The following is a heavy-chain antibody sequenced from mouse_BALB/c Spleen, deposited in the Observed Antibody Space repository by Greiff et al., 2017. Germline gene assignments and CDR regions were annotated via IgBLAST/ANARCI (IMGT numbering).Heavy chain of an antibody. Sequence: VQLQQSGAELVRPGASVKLSCKTSGYIFTSYWIHWVKQRSGQGLEWIARIYPGTGSTYYNEKFKGKATLTADKSSSTAYMQLSSLTSEDSAVYYCAREYGNYGAWFAYWGQGTLVTVSA. CDR1: GYIFTSYW. CDR3: AREYGNYGAWFAY. D-gene: IGHD2-10*02. V-gene: IGHV1S132*01. CDR2: IYPGTGST. J-gene: IGHJ3*01.